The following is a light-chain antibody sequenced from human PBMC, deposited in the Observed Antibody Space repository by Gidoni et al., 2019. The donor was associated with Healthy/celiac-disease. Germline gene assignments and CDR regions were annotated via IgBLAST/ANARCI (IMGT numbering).Light chain of an antibody. Sequence: SYELTQPSSVSVSPGQTARITCSGDALPKQYAYWYQQKPGQAPVLVIYKDSERPSGIPERFSGSSSGTTVTLTISGVQAEDEADYYCQSADSSGTYRGVFGGGTKLTVL. J-gene: IGLJ3*02. V-gene: IGLV3-25*03. CDR1: ALPKQY. CDR3: QSADSSGTYRGV. CDR2: KDS.